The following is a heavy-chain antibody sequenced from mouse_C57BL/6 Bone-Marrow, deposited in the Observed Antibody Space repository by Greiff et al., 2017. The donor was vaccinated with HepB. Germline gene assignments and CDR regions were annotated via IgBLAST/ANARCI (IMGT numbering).Heavy chain of an antibody. V-gene: IGHV1-19*01. CDR1: GYTFTDYY. Sequence: EVQLQQSGPVLVKPGASVKMSCKASGYTFTDYYMNWVKQSHGKSLEWIGVINPYNGGTSYNQKFKGKATLTVEKSSSTAYMELNSLTSEDSAVYYCARRRLVGYYYAMDYWGQGTSVTVSS. J-gene: IGHJ4*01. D-gene: IGHD2-2*01. CDR3: ARRRLVGYYYAMDY. CDR2: INPYNGGT.